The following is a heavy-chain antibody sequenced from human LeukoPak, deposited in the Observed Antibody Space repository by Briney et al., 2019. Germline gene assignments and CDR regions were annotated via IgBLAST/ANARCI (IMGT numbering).Heavy chain of an antibody. Sequence: QAGGSLRLSCVVSGVSLSSHGMHWVRQAPGKGLEWLTFTWSDGRSEYYADSVKGRFTVSRDNSENTVYLQINSLRVEDTAVYYCARDRGTDYFDSWGQGTLVTVSS. CDR1: GVSLSSHG. CDR3: ARDRGTDYFDS. V-gene: IGHV3-33*01. J-gene: IGHJ4*02. CDR2: TWSDGRSE.